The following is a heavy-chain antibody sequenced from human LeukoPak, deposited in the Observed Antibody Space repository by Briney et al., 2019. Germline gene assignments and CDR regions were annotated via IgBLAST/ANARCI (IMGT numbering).Heavy chain of an antibody. D-gene: IGHD6-13*01. CDR3: AKDRSWSWDY. CDR1: GFTFSNYA. Sequence: GGSLRLSCAASGFTFSNYAMHWVRQAPGKGLEWVAFIPYDRSDTYYADSVKGRFTISRDNSKNTLYLQMNSLRPEDSAIYYSAKDRSWSWDYWGQGTLVTVSS. CDR2: IPYDRSDT. V-gene: IGHV3-30*02. J-gene: IGHJ4*02.